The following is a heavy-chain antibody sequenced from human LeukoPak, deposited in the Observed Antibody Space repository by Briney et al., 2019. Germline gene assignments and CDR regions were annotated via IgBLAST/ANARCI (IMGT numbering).Heavy chain of an antibody. J-gene: IGHJ4*02. CDR3: AGAGSETQWRAFDF. Sequence: GGSLRLSCAASGFTFSRYDMHWVRQATGKGLEWVSGIGTAGDTYYAGSVKGRFTISRENAKYSLYLQMNSLTAGDTAVYYCAGAGSETQWRAFDFWGQGALVTVSS. CDR1: GFTFSRYD. D-gene: IGHD6-19*01. V-gene: IGHV3-13*01. CDR2: IGTAGDT.